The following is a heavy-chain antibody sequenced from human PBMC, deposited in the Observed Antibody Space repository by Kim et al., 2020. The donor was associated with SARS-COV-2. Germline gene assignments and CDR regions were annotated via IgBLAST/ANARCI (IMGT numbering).Heavy chain of an antibody. CDR3: ARGITIFGVVILYGMDV. CDR1: GYTFTSYY. V-gene: IGHV1-46*01. Sequence: ASVKVSCKASGYTFTSYYMHWVRQAPGQGLEWMGIINPSGGSTSYAQKFQGRVTMTRDTSTSTVYMELSSLRSEDTAVYYCARGITIFGVVILYGMDVWGQGTTVTVSS. D-gene: IGHD3-3*01. CDR2: INPSGGST. J-gene: IGHJ6*02.